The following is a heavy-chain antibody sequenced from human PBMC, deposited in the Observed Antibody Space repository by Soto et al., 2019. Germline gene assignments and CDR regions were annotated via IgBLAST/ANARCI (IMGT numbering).Heavy chain of an antibody. J-gene: IGHJ4*02. Sequence: QVQLVQSGAEVKKPGSSVKVSCKASGGTFSSYAISWVRQAPGQGLEWMGGIIPIFGTANYAQKFQGRVTITADKSTSTAYMELSSLRSEDTAVYYCASTPSDKAYCGGDCYSEDYWGQGTLVTVSS. D-gene: IGHD2-21*02. CDR1: GGTFSSYA. CDR3: ASTPSDKAYCGGDCYSEDY. CDR2: IIPIFGTA. V-gene: IGHV1-69*06.